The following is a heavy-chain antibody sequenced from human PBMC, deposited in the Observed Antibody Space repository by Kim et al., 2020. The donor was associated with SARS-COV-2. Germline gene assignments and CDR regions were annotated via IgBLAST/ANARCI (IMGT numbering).Heavy chain of an antibody. V-gene: IGHV3-23*01. J-gene: IGHJ6*02. D-gene: IGHD4-17*01. CDR3: AKGFKTTVTKFAYYGLDV. Sequence: KGRFTISGDNSKNTLYLQMNSLRAEDTAIYYCAKGFKTTVTKFAYYGLDVWGQGTTVTVSS.